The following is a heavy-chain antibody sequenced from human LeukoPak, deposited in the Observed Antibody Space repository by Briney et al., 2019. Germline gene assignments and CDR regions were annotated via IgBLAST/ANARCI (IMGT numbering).Heavy chain of an antibody. V-gene: IGHV4-34*01. CDR1: GESFIAYY. CDR2: INHRGST. CDR3: ARGPRRSYGYDAFDI. D-gene: IGHD5-18*01. Sequence: PSETLSLTCAVHGESFIAYYWSWIRQSPGKGLEWIGEINHRGSTNYNPSLKSRVTISVDASNNQFSLKLSSVTAADTAVYYCARGPRRSYGYDAFDIWGQGTMVTVSS. J-gene: IGHJ3*02.